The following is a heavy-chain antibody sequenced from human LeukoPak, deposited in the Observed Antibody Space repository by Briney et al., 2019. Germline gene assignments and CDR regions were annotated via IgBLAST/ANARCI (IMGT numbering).Heavy chain of an antibody. J-gene: IGHJ4*02. CDR1: GGTFSSYA. CDR3: ASKGYCSGGSCYSFDC. D-gene: IGHD2-15*01. V-gene: IGHV1-69*04. CDR2: IIPILGIA. Sequence: SAKVSCKASGGTFSSYAISWVRQAPGQGLEWMGRIIPILGIANYAQKFQGRVTITADKSTSTAYMELSSLRSEDTAVYYCASKGYCSGGSCYSFDCWGQGTLVTVSS.